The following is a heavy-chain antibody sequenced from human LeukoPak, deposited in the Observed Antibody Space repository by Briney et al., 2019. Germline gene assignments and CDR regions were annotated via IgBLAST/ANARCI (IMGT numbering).Heavy chain of an antibody. CDR2: INHSGST. Sequence: SETLSLTCAVYGGSFSGYYWSWIRQPPGKGLEWIGEINHSGSTNYNPSLKSRVTISVDTSKNQFSLKLSSVTAADTAVYYCARGHVYSSSWYDYWGQGTLVTVSS. CDR3: ARGHVYSSSWYDY. V-gene: IGHV4-34*01. J-gene: IGHJ4*02. D-gene: IGHD6-13*01. CDR1: GGSFSGYY.